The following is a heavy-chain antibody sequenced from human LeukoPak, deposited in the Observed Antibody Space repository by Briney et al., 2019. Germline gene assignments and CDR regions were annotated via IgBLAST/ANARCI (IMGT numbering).Heavy chain of an antibody. CDR1: GYTFTSYA. D-gene: IGHD6-19*01. Sequence: GASVKVSCKASGYTFTSYAMHWVRQAPGQSLEWMGWINAGNGNTKYSQKFQGRVTITRDTSASTAYMELSSLRSEDTAVYYCARGGIAVAGVSYWGQGTLVTVSS. J-gene: IGHJ4*02. CDR3: ARGGIAVAGVSY. V-gene: IGHV1-3*01. CDR2: INAGNGNT.